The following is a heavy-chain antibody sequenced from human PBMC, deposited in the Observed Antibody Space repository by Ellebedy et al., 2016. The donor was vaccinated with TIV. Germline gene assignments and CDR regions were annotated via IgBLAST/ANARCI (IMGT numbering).Heavy chain of an antibody. CDR3: AGHRGVSPRYYYMDV. CDR2: IYPGDSQT. D-gene: IGHD3-10*01. V-gene: IGHV5-51*01. J-gene: IGHJ6*03. CDR1: GYSFSMYW. Sequence: KVSCXGSGYSFSMYWIGWVRQVPGKGLEWMGIIYPGDSQTTYSPSFEGQVTMSADKSSNTAYLQWSNLKASDTAMYYCAGHRGVSPRYYYMDVWGKGTPVTVS.